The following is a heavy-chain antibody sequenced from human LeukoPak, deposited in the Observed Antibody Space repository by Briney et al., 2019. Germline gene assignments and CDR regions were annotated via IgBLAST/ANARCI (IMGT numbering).Heavy chain of an antibody. CDR2: IYHSGST. D-gene: IGHD3-3*01. V-gene: IGHV4-34*01. J-gene: IGHJ6*03. CDR3: ARVVRSLEWLLSSDYYYYMDV. Sequence: SETLPLTCAVYGGSFSGYYWSWIRQPPGKGLEWIGEIYHSGSTNYNPSLKSRVTISVDTSKNQFSLKLSSVTAADTAVYYCARVVRSLEWLLSSDYYYYMDVWGKGATVTVSS. CDR1: GGSFSGYY.